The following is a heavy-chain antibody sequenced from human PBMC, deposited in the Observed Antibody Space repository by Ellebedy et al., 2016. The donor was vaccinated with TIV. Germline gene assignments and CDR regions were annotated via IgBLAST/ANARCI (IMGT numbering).Heavy chain of an antibody. Sequence: GGSLRLXCAVSGFTFSTYKMNWVRQAPGKGLEWVSYISSSSTTTYYADSVKGRFTISRDNAKNSLYLQMNSLRDEDTAVYYCVRDVQAGYSWFDPWGQGTLVTVSS. D-gene: IGHD6-19*01. CDR3: VRDVQAGYSWFDP. CDR1: GFTFSTYK. V-gene: IGHV3-48*02. CDR2: ISSSSTTT. J-gene: IGHJ5*02.